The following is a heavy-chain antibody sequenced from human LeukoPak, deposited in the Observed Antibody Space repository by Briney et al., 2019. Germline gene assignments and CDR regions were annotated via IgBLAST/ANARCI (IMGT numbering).Heavy chain of an antibody. V-gene: IGHV4-34*01. CDR2: INHSGST. D-gene: IGHD6-19*01. CDR3: ATPPAYRIGWDFDY. CDR1: GGSFSGYY. J-gene: IGHJ4*02. Sequence: SSETLSLTCAVYGGSFSGYYWSWIRQPPGKGLEWIGEINHSGSTNYNPSLKSRVTISVDTSKNQFSLKLSSVTAADTAVYYCATPPAYRIGWDFDYWGQGTLVTVSS.